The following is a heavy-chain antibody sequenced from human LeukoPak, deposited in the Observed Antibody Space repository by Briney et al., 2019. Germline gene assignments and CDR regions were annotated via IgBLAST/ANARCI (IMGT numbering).Heavy chain of an antibody. Sequence: ASVKVSCKASGGTFSSYAISWVRQAPGQGLEWMGRIIPILGIANYAQKFQGRVTITADKSTSTAYMELGSLRSEDTAVYYCASPSDGYKLFWRYWGQGTLVTVSS. CDR2: IIPILGIA. CDR1: GGTFSSYA. J-gene: IGHJ4*02. CDR3: ASPSDGYKLFWRY. D-gene: IGHD3-16*01. V-gene: IGHV1-69*04.